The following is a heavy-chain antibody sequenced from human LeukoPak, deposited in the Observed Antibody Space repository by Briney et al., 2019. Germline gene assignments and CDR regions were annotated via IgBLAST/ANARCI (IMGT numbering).Heavy chain of an antibody. CDR1: GFTFSGSV. CDR2: IRSKADNDAT. V-gene: IGHV3-73*01. CDR3: TIGVY. Sequence: PGGPLRPSCAASGFTFSGSVLLWVRQASGRGLEWVGRIRSKADNDATAYAASVKGRFTISRDDSRNTAYLQMNSLKTEDAAMYYCTIGVYWGQGTLVTVSS. J-gene: IGHJ4*02.